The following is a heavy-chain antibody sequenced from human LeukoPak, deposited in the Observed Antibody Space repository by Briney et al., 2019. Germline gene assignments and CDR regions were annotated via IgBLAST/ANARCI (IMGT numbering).Heavy chain of an antibody. CDR1: GFTFSSYW. CDR2: INSDGSST. CDR3: ARAQSRRDGYNFNY. J-gene: IGHJ4*02. V-gene: IGHV3-74*01. D-gene: IGHD5-24*01. Sequence: PGGSLRLSCAASGFTFSSYWMHWVRQAPGKGLVWVSRINSDGSSTSYADSVKGRFTISRDNAKNTLYLQMNSPRAEDTAVYYCARAQSRRDGYNFNYWGQGTLVTVSS.